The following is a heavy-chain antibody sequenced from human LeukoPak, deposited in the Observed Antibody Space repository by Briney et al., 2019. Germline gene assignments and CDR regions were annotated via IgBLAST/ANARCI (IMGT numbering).Heavy chain of an antibody. CDR3: ARERDFGVVIWAGIDY. J-gene: IGHJ4*02. CDR2: IYYSGST. CDR1: GGSISSSSYY. Sequence: SETLSLTCTVSGGSISSSSYYWGWIRQPPGKGLEWIGSIYYSGSTYYNPSLKSRVTISVDTSKNQFSLKLSSVTAADTAVYYCARERDFGVVIWAGIDYWGQGTLVTVSS. V-gene: IGHV4-39*07. D-gene: IGHD3-3*01.